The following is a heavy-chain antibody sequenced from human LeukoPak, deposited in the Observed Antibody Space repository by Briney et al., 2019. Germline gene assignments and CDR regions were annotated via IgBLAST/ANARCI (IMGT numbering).Heavy chain of an antibody. J-gene: IGHJ3*01. CDR2: IYAGDSDT. D-gene: IGHD3-10*01. CDR3: ARRDPFMGDALDF. CDR1: GYTFTSFW. V-gene: IGHV5-51*01. Sequence: GESLKISCKGSGYTFTSFWIAWVRQMPGKGLEWMGIIYAGDSDTRYSPSFQGQVTISVDKSNSTAYLHWSSLTTSDTAMYFCARRDPFMGDALDFWGRGTMVTLAP.